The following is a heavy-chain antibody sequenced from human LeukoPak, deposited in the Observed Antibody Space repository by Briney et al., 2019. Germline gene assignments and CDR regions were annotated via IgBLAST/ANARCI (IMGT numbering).Heavy chain of an antibody. CDR2: IIPIFGTA. CDR3: ARDGVVGARGTDAFDI. V-gene: IGHV1-69*05. J-gene: IGHJ3*02. Sequence: SVKVSCKASGGTFSSYAISWVRQAPGQGLEWMGGIIPIFGTANYAQEFQGRVTITTDESTSTAYMELSSLRSEDTAVYYCARDGVVGARGTDAFDIWGQGTMVTVSS. CDR1: GGTFSSYA. D-gene: IGHD1-26*01.